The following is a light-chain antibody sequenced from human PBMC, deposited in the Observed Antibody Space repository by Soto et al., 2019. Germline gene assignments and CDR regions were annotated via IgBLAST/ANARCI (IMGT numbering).Light chain of an antibody. CDR1: QSVFSSY. CDR3: QQYGSSPLT. J-gene: IGKJ4*01. Sequence: EIVLTQSPGTLSLSPGERATLSCRASQSVFSSYLAWYQQKPGQAPRLLIYGASSRATGIPDRFSGSGFGTDFTLTISRLEPEDFAVYYWQQYGSSPLTFGGGTKVEIK. CDR2: GAS. V-gene: IGKV3-20*01.